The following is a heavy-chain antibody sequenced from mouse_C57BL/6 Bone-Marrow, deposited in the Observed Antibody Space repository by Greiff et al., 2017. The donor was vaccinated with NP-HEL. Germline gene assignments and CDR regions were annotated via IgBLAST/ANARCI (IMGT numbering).Heavy chain of an antibody. CDR2: IDPSDSYT. Sequence: QVQLKQPGAELVMPGASVKLSCKASGYTFTSYWMHWVKQRPGQGLEWIGEIDPSDSYTNYNQKFKGKSTLTVDKSSSTAYMQLSSLTSEDSAVYYCARKAYYGSFDYWGQGTTLTVSS. CDR1: GYTFTSYW. D-gene: IGHD1-1*01. V-gene: IGHV1-69*01. J-gene: IGHJ2*01. CDR3: ARKAYYGSFDY.